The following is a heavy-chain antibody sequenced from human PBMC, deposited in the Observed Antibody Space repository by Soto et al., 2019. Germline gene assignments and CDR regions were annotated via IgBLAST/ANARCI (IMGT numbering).Heavy chain of an antibody. Sequence: SETLSLTCTVSGGSISSYNWSWLRQPPGKGLEWIGYIYYSGSTNYNPSPKSRVTISVDTSKNQFSLKLSSVTAADTAVYYCARVQPGTIDYWGQGALVTVSS. CDR2: IYYSGST. J-gene: IGHJ4*02. D-gene: IGHD1-1*01. CDR1: GGSISSYN. CDR3: ARVQPGTIDY. V-gene: IGHV4-59*01.